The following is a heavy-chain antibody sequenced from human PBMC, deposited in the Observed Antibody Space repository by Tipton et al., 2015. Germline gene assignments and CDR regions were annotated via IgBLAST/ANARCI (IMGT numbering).Heavy chain of an antibody. Sequence: TLSLTCTVSGGSISSYYWSWIRQSPGKGLEWIGYIYYSGNTNYNPSLKSRATISVDTPKKQFSLKLSSVTAADTAVYYCAREDDFSDFDYWGQGTLVTVSS. CDR2: IYYSGNT. CDR3: AREDDFSDFDY. D-gene: IGHD4-11*01. V-gene: IGHV4-59*12. CDR1: GGSISSYY. J-gene: IGHJ4*02.